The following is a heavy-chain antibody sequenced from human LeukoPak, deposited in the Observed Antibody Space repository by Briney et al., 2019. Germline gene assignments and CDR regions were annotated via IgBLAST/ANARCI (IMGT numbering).Heavy chain of an antibody. Sequence: GGSLRLSCAASGLSFSSFAMSWVRQGPARGLEWVSSIRGNRETFYADSVKGRFTLSSDSSRNTVYFQLNNLRVEDTAIYYCAKASWVSSTDAVRWGQGTLVTVSS. CDR3: AKASWVSSTDAVR. J-gene: IGHJ4*02. CDR1: GLSFSSFA. D-gene: IGHD3-16*01. CDR2: IRGNRET. V-gene: IGHV3-23*01.